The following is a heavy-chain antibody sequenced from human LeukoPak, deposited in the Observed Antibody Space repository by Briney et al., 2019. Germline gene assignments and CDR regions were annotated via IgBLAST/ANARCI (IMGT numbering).Heavy chain of an antibody. CDR1: GFTVSSNY. V-gene: IGHV3-66*02. CDR2: IYSGGST. D-gene: IGHD3-10*01. J-gene: IGHJ5*02. Sequence: GGSLTLSCAASGFTVSSNYMSWVRQAPGKGLEWVSVIYSGGSTYYADSVKGRFTISRDNSKNTLYLQMNSLRAEDTAVYYCARDTGFYYGSGGSTWGQGTLVTVSS. CDR3: ARDTGFYYGSGGST.